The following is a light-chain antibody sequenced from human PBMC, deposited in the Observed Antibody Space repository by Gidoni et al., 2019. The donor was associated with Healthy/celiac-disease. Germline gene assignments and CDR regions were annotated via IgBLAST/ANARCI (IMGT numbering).Light chain of an antibody. CDR2: GAS. CDR3: KQYNNWPPYT. J-gene: IGKJ2*01. Sequence: EIVMTPSPATLSVSPWERATLSCRASQSVSSNLAWYQQKPGQAPRLLIEGASTRATGSPARFSGSGSGTEFTLTISSMQYEDFAVYYCKQYNNWPPYTFGQGTKLEIK. V-gene: IGKV3-15*01. CDR1: QSVSSN.